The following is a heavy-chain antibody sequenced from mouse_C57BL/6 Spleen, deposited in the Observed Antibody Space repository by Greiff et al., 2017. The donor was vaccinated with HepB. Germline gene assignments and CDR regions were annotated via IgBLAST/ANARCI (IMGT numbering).Heavy chain of an antibody. D-gene: IGHD1-1*01. V-gene: IGHV5-6*01. CDR1: GFTFSSYG. CDR3: ARDADYYGSSWYFDV. CDR2: ISSGGSYT. Sequence: EVQLVESGGDLVKPGGSLKLSCAASGFTFSSYGMSWVRQTPDKRLEWVATISSGGSYTYYPDSVKGRFTISRDNAKNTLYLQMSSLKSEDTAMYYCARDADYYGSSWYFDVWGTGTTVTVSS. J-gene: IGHJ1*03.